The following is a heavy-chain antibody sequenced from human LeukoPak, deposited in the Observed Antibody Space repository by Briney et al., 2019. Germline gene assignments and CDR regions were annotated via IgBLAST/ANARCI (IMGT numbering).Heavy chain of an antibody. CDR1: GYTLTELS. Sequence: EASVKVSCKVSGYTLTELSMHWVRQAPGNGLEWMGGFDPEDGETIYAQKFQGRVTMTEDTSTDTAYMELSSLRSEDTAVYYCATVGYSYGYFFDYWGQGTLVTVSS. J-gene: IGHJ4*02. CDR2: FDPEDGET. V-gene: IGHV1-24*01. CDR3: ATVGYSYGYFFDY. D-gene: IGHD5-18*01.